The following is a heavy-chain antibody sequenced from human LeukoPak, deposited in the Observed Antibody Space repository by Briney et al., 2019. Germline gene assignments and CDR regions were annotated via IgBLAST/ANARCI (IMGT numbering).Heavy chain of an antibody. CDR1: GGSISGYY. CDR3: ARDLGDFDYGDYGWFDP. V-gene: IGHV4-59*01. Sequence: SVTLSLTCTVSGGSISGYYWSWIRQSPGRGLEWIGYIYYSGSKSTNYNPSLQSRITMSVDTSKNQLSLKLSSVTAADTAVYYCARDLGDFDYGDYGWFDPWGQGTLVTVSS. D-gene: IGHD4-17*01. CDR2: IYYSGSKST. J-gene: IGHJ5*02.